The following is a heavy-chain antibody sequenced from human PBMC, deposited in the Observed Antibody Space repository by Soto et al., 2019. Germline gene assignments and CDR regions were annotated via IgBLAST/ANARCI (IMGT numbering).Heavy chain of an antibody. CDR2: ISWNSGSI. CDR3: AKEPYSSSFLYHFDY. J-gene: IGHJ4*02. CDR1: GFTFDDYA. Sequence: LRLSCAASGFTFDDYAMHWVRQAPGKGLEWVSGISWNSGSIGYADSVKGRFTISRDNAKNSLYLQMNSLRAEDTALYYCAKEPYSSSFLYHFDYWGQGTLVTVSS. V-gene: IGHV3-9*01. D-gene: IGHD6-13*01.